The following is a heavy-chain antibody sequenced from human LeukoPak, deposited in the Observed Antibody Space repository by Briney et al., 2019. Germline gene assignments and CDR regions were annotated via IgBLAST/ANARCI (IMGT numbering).Heavy chain of an antibody. D-gene: IGHD2-8*02. J-gene: IGHJ4*02. CDR2: INHSGST. Sequence: SETLSLTCAVYGVSFSGYYWSWIRQPPGKGLEWIGEINHSGSTNYDPSHKSRVTISVDTSKNQFSLKLSSVTAADTAVYYCARGRGLLVYFDYWGQGTLVTVSS. V-gene: IGHV4-34*01. CDR3: ARGRGLLVYFDY. CDR1: GVSFSGYY.